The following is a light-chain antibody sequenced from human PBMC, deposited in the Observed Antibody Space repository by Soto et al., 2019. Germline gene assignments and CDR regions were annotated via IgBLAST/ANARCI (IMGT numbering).Light chain of an antibody. Sequence: VLTQSPGALSLPPGERATLSCSASQSVSSSFVAWYQQKPGQAPRLLIYGASSRAADIPARFSGSGSVTEFALTISSLQSEDFAVYYCQQYNSWPITFGQGTRLE. CDR1: QSVSSS. V-gene: IGKV3-15*01. J-gene: IGKJ5*01. CDR3: QQYNSWPIT. CDR2: GAS.